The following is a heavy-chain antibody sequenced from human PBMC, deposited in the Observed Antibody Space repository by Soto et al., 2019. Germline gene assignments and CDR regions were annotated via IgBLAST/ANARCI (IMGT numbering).Heavy chain of an antibody. Sequence: SSETLSLTCAVSGGSISSGGYSWSWIRQPPGKGLEWIGYIYHSGSTYYNPSLKSRVTISVDRSKNQFSLKLSSVTAADTAVYYCARGKYYYDSSGYYGAFDIWGQGTVVTVSS. CDR1: GGSISSGGYS. J-gene: IGHJ3*02. V-gene: IGHV4-30-2*01. D-gene: IGHD3-22*01. CDR2: IYHSGST. CDR3: ARGKYYYDSSGYYGAFDI.